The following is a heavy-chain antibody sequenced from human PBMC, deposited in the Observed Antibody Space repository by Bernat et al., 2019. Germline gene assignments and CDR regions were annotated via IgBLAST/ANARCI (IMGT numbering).Heavy chain of an antibody. Sequence: QVQLVESGGGLVKPGGSLRLSCAASGFTFSDYYMSWIRQAPGKGLDWVSYISSSSYTNYADSVKDRFTISRDNAKNSLYLQMNSLRAEDTAVYYCARGTSTSAPYMDVWGKGTTVTVSS. CDR2: ISSSSYT. CDR3: ARGTSTSAPYMDV. V-gene: IGHV3-11*05. CDR1: GFTFSDYY. J-gene: IGHJ6*03.